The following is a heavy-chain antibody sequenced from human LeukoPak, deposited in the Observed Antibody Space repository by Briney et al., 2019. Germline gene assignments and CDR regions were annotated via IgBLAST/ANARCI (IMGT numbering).Heavy chain of an antibody. CDR2: INPNRGGT. CDR3: ARDIVGATPTNY. D-gene: IGHD1-26*01. CDR1: GYTFTGYY. V-gene: IGHV1-2*02. Sequence: ASVKVSCKASGYTFTGYYMHWVRQAPGQGLEWMGWINPNRGGTNYAQKFQGRVTMTRDTSISTAYMELSRLRSDDTAVYYCARDIVGATPTNYWGQGTLVTVSS. J-gene: IGHJ4*02.